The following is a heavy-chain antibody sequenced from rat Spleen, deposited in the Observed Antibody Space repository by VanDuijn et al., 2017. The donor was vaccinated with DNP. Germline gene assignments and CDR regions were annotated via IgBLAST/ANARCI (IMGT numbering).Heavy chain of an antibody. CDR1: GFTFSDYA. J-gene: IGHJ2*01. CDR3: ARHNSGFDY. D-gene: IGHD4-3*01. Sequence: EVQLVESGGDLVRPGRSLKLSCAASGFTFSDYAMAWVRQAPKKGLEWVATISYDGSRTYYRDSVKGRFTISRDNAKSTLYLQMDSLRSEDTATYYCARHNSGFDYWGQGVMVTVSS. V-gene: IGHV5-7*01. CDR2: ISYDGSRT.